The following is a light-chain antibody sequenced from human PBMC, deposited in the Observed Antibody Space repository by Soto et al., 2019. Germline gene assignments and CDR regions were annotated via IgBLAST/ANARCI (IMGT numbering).Light chain of an antibody. CDR1: QSILFSSNNKSY. CDR3: QQYYSSVVT. Sequence: DIVMTQSPDSLAVSLGERATINCKSSQSILFSSNNKSYLAWFQQKPGQPPRLLIYWASTRESGVPDRFSGSGSGTDFTLTISSLQTEDVAFYFCQQYYSSVVTFGQGTRVEIK. CDR2: WAS. V-gene: IGKV4-1*01. J-gene: IGKJ1*01.